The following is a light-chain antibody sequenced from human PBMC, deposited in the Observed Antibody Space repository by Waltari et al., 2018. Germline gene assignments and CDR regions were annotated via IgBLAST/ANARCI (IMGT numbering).Light chain of an antibody. J-gene: IGKJ4*01. Sequence: DIVMTQSPLSLPVTPGEPASISCRSSQSLLHSIGYNYLDWYLQKPGQSPQLLLYLGSDRASGVPYRFSGSGAGTDLTLKISRVAAKDVGVYLCMQALQTPLTLGGGTKVEIQ. V-gene: IGKV2-28*01. CDR3: MQALQTPLT. CDR2: LGS. CDR1: QSLLHSIGYNY.